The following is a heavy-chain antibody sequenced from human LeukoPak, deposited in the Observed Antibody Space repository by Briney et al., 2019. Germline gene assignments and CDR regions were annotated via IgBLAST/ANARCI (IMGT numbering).Heavy chain of an antibody. Sequence: SETLSLTCTVSGGSISSYYWSWIRQPPGKGLEWIGYIYYSGSTNYNPSLKSRVTISVDTSKNQFSLKLSSVTAADTAVYYCARRLGDYVYAFDIWRQGTMVTVSS. CDR2: IYYSGST. D-gene: IGHD4-17*01. V-gene: IGHV4-59*08. CDR3: ARRLGDYVYAFDI. CDR1: GGSISSYY. J-gene: IGHJ3*02.